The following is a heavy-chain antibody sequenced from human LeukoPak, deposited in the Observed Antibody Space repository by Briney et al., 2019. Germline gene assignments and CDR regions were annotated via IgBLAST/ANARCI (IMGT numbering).Heavy chain of an antibody. CDR1: GGSISSGGYY. Sequence: SETLSLTCTVSGGSISSGGYYWARIRQHPGKGLEWIGYISDSGSPYYNPSLKSRVTISADTSKNQFSLKLTSVTAADTAVYYCARDWGGLDYWGQENVVLVSS. CDR3: ARDWGGLDY. D-gene: IGHD3-16*01. J-gene: IGHJ4*02. V-gene: IGHV4-31*03. CDR2: ISDSGSP.